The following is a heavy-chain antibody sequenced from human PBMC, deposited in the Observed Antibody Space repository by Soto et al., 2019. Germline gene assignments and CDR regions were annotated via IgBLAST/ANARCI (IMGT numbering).Heavy chain of an antibody. CDR1: GFTFSSYG. V-gene: IGHV3-33*01. J-gene: IGHJ6*02. CDR3: ARERDFWRGYYENYGMDV. D-gene: IGHD3-3*01. Sequence: QVQLVESGGGVVQPGRSLRLSCAASGFTFSSYGMHWVRQAPGKGLEWVAVIWYDGSNKYYADSVKGRFTISRDNSKNTLYLQMNSLRAEDTAVYYCARERDFWRGYYENYGMDVWGQGTTVTVSS. CDR2: IWYDGSNK.